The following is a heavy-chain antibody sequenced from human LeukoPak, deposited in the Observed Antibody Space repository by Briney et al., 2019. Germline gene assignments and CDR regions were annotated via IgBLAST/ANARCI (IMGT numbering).Heavy chain of an antibody. V-gene: IGHV3-33*01. CDR3: ARDQHYYYYDMDV. J-gene: IGHJ6*02. CDR2: IWFDGSNK. CDR1: GFPFSSYG. Sequence: GGSLRLSCAASGFPFSSYGMHWVRQAPGKGMEWVALIWFDGSNKYYADSVKGRFTISRDNSKNTLYLQMNSLRAEDTAVYYCARDQHYYYYDMDVWGQGTTVTVSS.